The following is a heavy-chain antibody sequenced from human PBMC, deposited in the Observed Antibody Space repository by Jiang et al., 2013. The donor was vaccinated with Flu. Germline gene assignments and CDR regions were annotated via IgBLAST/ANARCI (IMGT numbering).Heavy chain of an antibody. CDR2: MFPNRDGT. V-gene: IGHV1-2*02. D-gene: IGHD1-14*01. J-gene: IGHJ3*02. CDR3: VRGPPVPSNRVGGGFDI. CDR1: GYTFTGYY. Sequence: SGAEVKKPGASVKVSCRASGYTFTGYYMHWVRQAPGQGLEWMGWMFPNRDGTDYAQKFQGRVTMTGDTSISTVYMELSSLTSDDTAVYYCVRGPPVPSNRVGGGFDIWGQGTMVTVSS.